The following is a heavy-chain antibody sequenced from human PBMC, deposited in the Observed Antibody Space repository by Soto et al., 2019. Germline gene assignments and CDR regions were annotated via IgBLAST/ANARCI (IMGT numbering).Heavy chain of an antibody. CDR1: GYTFTSYA. CDR2: INAGNGNT. CDR3: ARARCSSTSCYGPFDY. J-gene: IGHJ4*02. D-gene: IGHD2-2*01. Sequence: ASVKVSCKASGYTFTSYAMHWVRQAPGQRLEWMGWINAGNGNTKYSQKFQGRVTITRDTSASTAYMELSSLRSEDTAVYYCARARCSSTSCYGPFDYWGQGTLVTVSS. V-gene: IGHV1-3*01.